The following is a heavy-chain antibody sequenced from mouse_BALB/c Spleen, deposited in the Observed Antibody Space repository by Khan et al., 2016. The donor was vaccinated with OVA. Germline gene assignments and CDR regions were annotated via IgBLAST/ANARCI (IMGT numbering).Heavy chain of an antibody. CDR3: VRDRACHGNDGWFAY. D-gene: IGHD2-12*01. CDR1: GYTFTSYT. V-gene: IGHV1-4*01. CDR2: INPSNGYT. Sequence: QVRLQQSGAELARPGASVKMSCKASGYTFTSYTIHWIKLRPGQGLEWIGFINPSNGYTNYTQKFKDQATFTADKSSTTVYMQLSSLTSDDSAVDTGVRDRACHGNDGWFAYWGQGTLVTVSA. J-gene: IGHJ3*01.